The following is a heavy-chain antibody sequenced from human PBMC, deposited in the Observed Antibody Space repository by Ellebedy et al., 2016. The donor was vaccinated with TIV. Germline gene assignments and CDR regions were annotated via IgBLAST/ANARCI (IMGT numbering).Heavy chain of an antibody. V-gene: IGHV3-11*06. CDR1: GFTFSDFH. D-gene: IGHD5-18*01. Sequence: GESLKISXAASGFTFSDFHMSWIRQAPGKGLEWVSYISDSSSYTNYADSVKGRFTISRDNAKNSLYLQMNSLRAEDTAVYYCARGGYSYGLWGQGTLVTVSS. CDR3: ARGGYSYGL. CDR2: ISDSSSYT. J-gene: IGHJ4*02.